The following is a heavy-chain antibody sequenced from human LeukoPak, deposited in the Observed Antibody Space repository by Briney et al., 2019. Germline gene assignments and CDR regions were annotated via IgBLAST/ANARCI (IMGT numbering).Heavy chain of an antibody. V-gene: IGHV3-7*01. D-gene: IGHD6-13*01. Sequence: GGSLRLSCAASGFTFSSYWMSWVRQAPGKGLEGVANIKQDGSAKYYVDSVKGRFTISRDNAKNSLYLQMNSLRAEDTAVYYCAREDYISSWYPHYYMDVWGKGTTVTISS. CDR3: AREDYISSWYPHYYMDV. J-gene: IGHJ6*03. CDR1: GFTFSSYW. CDR2: IKQDGSAK.